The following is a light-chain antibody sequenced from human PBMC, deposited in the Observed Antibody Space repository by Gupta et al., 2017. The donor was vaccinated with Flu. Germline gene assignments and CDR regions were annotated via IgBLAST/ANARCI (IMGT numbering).Light chain of an antibody. Sequence: QSVLTQPPSVSGAPGQRVTISCTGSTSNIGAGYDVQWYQQLPGTAPKLLIYVNGNRPSGVPDRFSGSKSGTSASLAITGLQAEDEAEYYCQSYDSSLSGPSYVFGTGTKVTVL. CDR1: TSNIGAGYD. J-gene: IGLJ1*01. V-gene: IGLV1-40*01. CDR3: QSYDSSLSGPSYV. CDR2: VNG.